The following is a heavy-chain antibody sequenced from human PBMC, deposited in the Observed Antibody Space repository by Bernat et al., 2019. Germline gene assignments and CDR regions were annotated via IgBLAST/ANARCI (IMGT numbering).Heavy chain of an antibody. D-gene: IGHD6-6*01. CDR3: ARVFRRSSIGARPVFFDL. Sequence: QVQLVQSGAEVKKPGASVKVSCKASGYTFTSYAMHWVRQAPGQRLEWMGWINAGNGNTKYSQKFQGRVTITRDTSASTAYMELSSLRFEDTAVYYCARVFRRSSIGARPVFFDLWGQGTLVTVSS. CDR2: INAGNGNT. CDR1: GYTFTSYA. V-gene: IGHV1-3*01. J-gene: IGHJ4*02.